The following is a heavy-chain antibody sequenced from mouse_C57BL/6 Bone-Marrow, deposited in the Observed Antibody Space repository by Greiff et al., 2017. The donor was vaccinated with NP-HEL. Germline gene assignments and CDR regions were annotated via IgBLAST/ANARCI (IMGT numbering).Heavy chain of an antibody. CDR2: ISNGGSYT. CDR1: GFTFSSYG. V-gene: IGHV5-6*02. CDR3: ARHHYGSRDY. J-gene: IGHJ2*01. Sequence: DVKLQESGGDLVKPGGSLKLSCAASGFTFSSYGMSWVRQTPDKRLEWVATISNGGSYTSYPDSVNGRFPISRDNAKNTLYLQMSSLKSEDTAMYYCARHHYGSRDYWGQGTTLTVSS. D-gene: IGHD1-1*01.